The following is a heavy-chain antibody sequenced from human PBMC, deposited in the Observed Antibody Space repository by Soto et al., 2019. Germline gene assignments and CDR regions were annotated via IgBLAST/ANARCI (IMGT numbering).Heavy chain of an antibody. V-gene: IGHV3-21*01. Sequence: GGSLRLSCAASGFTFSSYSMNWVRQAPGKGLEWVSSISSSSSYIYYADSVKGRFTISRDNAKNSLYLQMNSLRAEDTAVYYCARERSGVVVVAATGDDAFDIWGQGTMVTVSS. D-gene: IGHD2-15*01. CDR2: ISSSSSYI. CDR3: ARERSGVVVVAATGDDAFDI. CDR1: GFTFSSYS. J-gene: IGHJ3*02.